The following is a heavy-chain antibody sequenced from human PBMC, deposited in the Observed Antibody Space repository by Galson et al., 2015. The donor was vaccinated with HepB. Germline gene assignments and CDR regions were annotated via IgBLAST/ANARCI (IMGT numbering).Heavy chain of an antibody. CDR1: GYTFTSYY. V-gene: IGHV1-46*01. D-gene: IGHD5-18*01. Sequence: SVKVSCKASGYTFTSYYMHWVRQAPGQGLEWMGIINPSGGSTSYAQKFQGRVTITADKSTSTAYMELSSLRSEDTAVYYCARDRTMGDTAMVTLGHWGQGTLVTVSS. CDR3: ARDRTMGDTAMVTLGH. CDR2: INPSGGST. J-gene: IGHJ1*01.